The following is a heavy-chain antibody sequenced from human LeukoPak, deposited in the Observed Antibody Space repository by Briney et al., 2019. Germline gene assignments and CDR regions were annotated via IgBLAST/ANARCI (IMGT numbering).Heavy chain of an antibody. CDR3: AREIRSGWHYFDY. CDR1: GFTFSYYA. D-gene: IGHD6-19*01. V-gene: IGHV3-21*03. CDR2: ITSSSNYI. Sequence: PGGSLRLSCAASGFTFSYYAMNWVRQAPGKGLEWVSSITSSSNYIYYADSMKGRFTISRDNAKNSLYLQMNSLRAEGTAVYYCAREIRSGWHYFDYWGQGILVTVSS. J-gene: IGHJ4*02.